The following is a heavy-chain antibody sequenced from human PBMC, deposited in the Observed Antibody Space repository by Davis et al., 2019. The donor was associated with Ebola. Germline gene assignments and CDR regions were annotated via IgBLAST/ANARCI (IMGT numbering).Heavy chain of an antibody. D-gene: IGHD3-22*01. V-gene: IGHV3-11*01. Sequence: GGSLRLSCAASGFTFSAYYMSWIRQAPGKGPEWASSISGSGGTIYYADSVKGRFTISRDNAKNSLYLQMNSLRAEDTAVYYCARDTRPLYYDSSGYHLWGQGTLVTVSS. CDR2: ISGSGGTI. CDR3: ARDTRPLYYDSSGYHL. CDR1: GFTFSAYY. J-gene: IGHJ1*01.